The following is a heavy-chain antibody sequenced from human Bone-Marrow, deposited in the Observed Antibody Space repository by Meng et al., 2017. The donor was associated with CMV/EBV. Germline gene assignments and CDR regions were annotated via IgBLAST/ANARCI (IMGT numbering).Heavy chain of an antibody. CDR2: ISSSSSTI. Sequence: GESLKISCAASGFTFSSYSMNWVRQAPGKGLEWVSYISSSSSTIYYADSVKGRFTISRDNAKNSLYLQMNSLRAEDTAVYYCATSPGIAAAGMRYYYGMDVWGQGTTVTVSS. CDR3: ATSPGIAAAGMRYYYGMDV. V-gene: IGHV3-48*04. D-gene: IGHD6-13*01. CDR1: GFTFSSYS. J-gene: IGHJ6*02.